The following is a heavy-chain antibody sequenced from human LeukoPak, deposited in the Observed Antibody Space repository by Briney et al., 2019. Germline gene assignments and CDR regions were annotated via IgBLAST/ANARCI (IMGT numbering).Heavy chain of an antibody. V-gene: IGHV3-7*01. CDR1: GFTFSTYW. J-gene: IGHJ4*02. D-gene: IGHD2-8*01. Sequence: GSLRLSCAASGFTFSTYWMTWVRQAPGKDLEWVANINHDGSEKYYVDSVRGRFTISRDNAKNSLYLQMNSLRAEDTALYYCARLLAYGGGGEAFDYWGQGSLVTVSS. CDR3: ARLLAYGGGGEAFDY. CDR2: INHDGSEK.